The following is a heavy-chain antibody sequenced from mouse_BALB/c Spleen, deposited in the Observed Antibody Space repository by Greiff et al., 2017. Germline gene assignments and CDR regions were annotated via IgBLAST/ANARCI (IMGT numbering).Heavy chain of an antibody. CDR1: GYTFTSYV. Sequence: EVKLVESGPELVKPGASVKMSCKASGYTFTSYVMHWVKQKPGQGLEWIGYINPYNDGTKYNEKFKGKATLTSDKSSSTAYMELSSLTSEDSAVYYCARFIYGGPMDYWGQGTSVTVSS. V-gene: IGHV1-14*01. CDR3: ARFIYGGPMDY. CDR2: INPYNDGT. D-gene: IGHD1-1*02. J-gene: IGHJ4*01.